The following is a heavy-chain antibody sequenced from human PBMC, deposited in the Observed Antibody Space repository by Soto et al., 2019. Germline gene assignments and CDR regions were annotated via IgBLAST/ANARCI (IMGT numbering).Heavy chain of an antibody. CDR3: ASGRGEFDP. V-gene: IGHV1-18*01. D-gene: IGHD3-16*01. Sequence: QVQLVQSGAEVKKPGASVKVSCKASGYTFTSYGISWVRQAPGQGLEWMGWISAYNGNTNYAPKLQARVTMTTATSTSTAYMELRRLTSDDTALYYCASGRGEFDPWGQATLVTVSS. CDR2: ISAYNGNT. CDR1: GYTFTSYG. J-gene: IGHJ5*02.